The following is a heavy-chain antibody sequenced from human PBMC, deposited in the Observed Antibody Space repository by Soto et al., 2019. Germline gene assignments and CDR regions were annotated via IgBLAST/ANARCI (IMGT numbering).Heavy chain of an antibody. CDR2: ISAGGSSK. J-gene: IGHJ4*02. CDR1: GFTFNTYA. CDR3: AKEIAVGDFDFWSASPFDF. Sequence: GSLRLSCTASGFTFNTYAMSWVRQAPGKGLEWVSTISAGGSSKYHADSVRGRFTISRDNSKNALYLQMNSLRADDTAVYYCAKEIAVGDFDFWSASPFDFWGQGTLVTVSS. D-gene: IGHD3-3*01. V-gene: IGHV3-23*01.